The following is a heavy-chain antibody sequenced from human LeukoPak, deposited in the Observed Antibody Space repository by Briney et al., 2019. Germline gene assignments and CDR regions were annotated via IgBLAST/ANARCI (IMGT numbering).Heavy chain of an antibody. CDR1: GGSISSGGYY. CDR2: IYYSGST. Sequence: SETLSLTCTVSGGSISSGGYYWRWLRQHPGKGLEWIGYIYYSGSTYYNPSLKSRVTISVDTSKNQFSLKLSSVTAADTAVYYCARGMPDDYVWGSYRRSNAFDIWGQGTMVTVSS. J-gene: IGHJ3*02. CDR3: ARGMPDDYVWGSYRRSNAFDI. D-gene: IGHD3-16*02. V-gene: IGHV4-31*03.